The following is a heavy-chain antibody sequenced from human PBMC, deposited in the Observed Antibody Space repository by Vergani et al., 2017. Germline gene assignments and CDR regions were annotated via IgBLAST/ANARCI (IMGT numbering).Heavy chain of an antibody. Sequence: QVQLVQSGAEVKKPGASVKVSCKASGYTFTSYAMHWVRQAPGQRLEWMGWINAGNGNTKYSQKFQGRVTLTSDTSASTAYMELSSLRSEDTAVYYCAVVVAASSDYYYYMDVWGKGTTVTVSS. CDR2: INAGNGNT. J-gene: IGHJ6*03. V-gene: IGHV1-3*01. D-gene: IGHD2-15*01. CDR3: AVVVAASSDYYYYMDV. CDR1: GYTFTSYA.